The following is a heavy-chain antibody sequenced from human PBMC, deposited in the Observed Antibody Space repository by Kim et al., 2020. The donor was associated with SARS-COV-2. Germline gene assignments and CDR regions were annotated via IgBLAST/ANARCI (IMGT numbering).Heavy chain of an antibody. J-gene: IGHJ3*02. CDR1: GYTFTSYG. Sequence: ASVKVSCKASGYTFTSYGISWVRQAPGQGLEWMGCISAYNGNTNYAQKLQGRVTMTTDTSTSTAYMELRSLRSDDTAVYYCARDTPAIYYDSSGYHDDAFDIWGQGTMVTVSS. V-gene: IGHV1-18*01. CDR3: ARDTPAIYYDSSGYHDDAFDI. D-gene: IGHD3-22*01. CDR2: ISAYNGNT.